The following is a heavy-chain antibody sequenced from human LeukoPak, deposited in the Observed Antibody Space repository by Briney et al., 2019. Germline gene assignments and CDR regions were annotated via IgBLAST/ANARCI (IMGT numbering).Heavy chain of an antibody. D-gene: IGHD6-13*01. V-gene: IGHV3-30*18. CDR1: GFTFSSYG. Sequence: GGSLRLSCAASGFTFSSYGMHWVRQAPGKGLEWVAVISYDGSNKYYADSEKGRFTISRDNSKNTLYLQMNSLRAEDTAVYYCAKDGSSRWYYGMDVWGQGTTVTVSS. CDR3: AKDGSSRWYYGMDV. CDR2: ISYDGSNK. J-gene: IGHJ6*02.